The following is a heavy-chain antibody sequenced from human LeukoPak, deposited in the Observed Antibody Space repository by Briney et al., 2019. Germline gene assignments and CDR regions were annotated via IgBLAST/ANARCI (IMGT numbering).Heavy chain of an antibody. CDR3: ARVPGSPYYFDY. CDR1: GSSIISGNY. Sequence: LETLSLTCSVSGSSIISGNYWGWIRQTPGKGLEWIASIYHSGSTYYNPSLKSRVTISMDKPKNQFSLKLSSVTAADTAVYYCARVPGSPYYFDYWGQGTLVTVSS. J-gene: IGHJ4*02. V-gene: IGHV4-38-2*02. CDR2: IYHSGST. D-gene: IGHD6-19*01.